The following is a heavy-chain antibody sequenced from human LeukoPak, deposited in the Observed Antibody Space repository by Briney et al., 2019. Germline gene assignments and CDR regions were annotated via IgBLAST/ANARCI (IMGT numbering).Heavy chain of an antibody. CDR3: ARDGWAAAVLTPFVY. CDR2: ISAYNGNT. V-gene: IGHV1-18*01. CDR1: GYTFTSYG. D-gene: IGHD6-13*01. J-gene: IGHJ4*02. Sequence: ASVKVSCKASGYTFTSYGISWVRQAPGQGLEWMGWISAYNGNTNYAQKLQGRVTMTTDTSTSTAYMELRSLRSDDTAVYYCARDGWAAAVLTPFVYWGQGTLVTVSS.